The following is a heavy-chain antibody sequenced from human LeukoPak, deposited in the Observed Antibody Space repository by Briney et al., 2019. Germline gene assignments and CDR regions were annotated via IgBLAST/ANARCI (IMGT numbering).Heavy chain of an antibody. J-gene: IGHJ4*02. CDR1: GGTFSSYA. CDR2: IIPIFGTA. D-gene: IGHD3-22*01. V-gene: IGHV1-69*13. Sequence: SVTVSCTASGGTFSSYAISWVRQAPGQGLEWMGGIIPIFGTANYAQKFQGRVTITADESTSTAYMELSSLRSEDTAVYYCARTPDYYDSSGYGYYFDYWGQGTLVTVSS. CDR3: ARTPDYYDSSGYGYYFDY.